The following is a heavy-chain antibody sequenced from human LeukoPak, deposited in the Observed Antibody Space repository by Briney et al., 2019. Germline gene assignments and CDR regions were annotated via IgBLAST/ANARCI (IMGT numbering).Heavy chain of an antibody. CDR3: AKLGDSGSYYSYFDY. D-gene: IGHD1-26*01. V-gene: IGHV3-23*01. Sequence: PGGSLRLSCAASGFTFSSYAMSWVRQVPGKGLEWVSAISGSGGSTYYADSVKGRFTISRDNSKNTLYLQMNSLRAEDTAVYYCAKLGDSGSYYSYFDYWGQGTLVTVSS. J-gene: IGHJ4*02. CDR2: ISGSGGST. CDR1: GFTFSSYA.